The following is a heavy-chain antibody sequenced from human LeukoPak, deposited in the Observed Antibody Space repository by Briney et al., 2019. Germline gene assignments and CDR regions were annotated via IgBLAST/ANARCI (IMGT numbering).Heavy chain of an antibody. J-gene: IGHJ4*02. CDR1: GGSFSGYY. V-gene: IGHV4-34*01. CDR3: ASLHYIVGAQSPGYGYFDY. D-gene: IGHD1-26*01. Sequence: KASETLSPTCAVYGGSFSGYYWRWIRQPPGKGLEWIGEINHSGSTNYNPSLKSRVTISVDTSKNQFSLKLSSVTAADTAVYYCASLHYIVGAQSPGYGYFDYWGQGTLVTVSS. CDR2: INHSGST.